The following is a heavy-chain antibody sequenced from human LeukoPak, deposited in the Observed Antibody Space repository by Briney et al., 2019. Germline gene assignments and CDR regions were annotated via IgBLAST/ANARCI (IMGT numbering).Heavy chain of an antibody. CDR2: IHHSGST. Sequence: SQTLSLTCTVSGGSISSGGYYWSWIRQPPGKGLEWIGYIHHSGSTYYNPSLKSRVTISVDRSKNQFSLKLSSVTAADTAVYYCARVVAARPRSGVDYWGQGTLVTVSS. J-gene: IGHJ4*02. CDR1: GGSISSGGYY. V-gene: IGHV4-30-2*01. D-gene: IGHD6-6*01. CDR3: ARVVAARPRSGVDY.